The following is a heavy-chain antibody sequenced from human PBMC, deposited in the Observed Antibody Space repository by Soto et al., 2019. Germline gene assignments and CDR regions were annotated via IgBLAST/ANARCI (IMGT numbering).Heavy chain of an antibody. CDR2: FSAGGDYR. CDR1: GFSFSDYS. CDR3: AREARYDRGVYHYEGIDY. V-gene: IGHV3-23*01. D-gene: IGHD3-22*01. J-gene: IGHJ4*02. Sequence: EVQLLQSGGGLAQPGGSLKLSCAASGFSFSDYSMNWVRRAPGKGLEWVSAFSAGGDYRHYADSVKGRFTISRDNSKNTLFLQMNSLRAEDTARYYCAREARYDRGVYHYEGIDYWGQGTLVTVSS.